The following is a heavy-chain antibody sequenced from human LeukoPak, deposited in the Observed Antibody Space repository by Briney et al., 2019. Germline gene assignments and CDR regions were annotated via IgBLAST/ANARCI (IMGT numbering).Heavy chain of an antibody. V-gene: IGHV4-59*08. D-gene: IGHD4-17*01. CDR1: GGSISSYY. Sequence: SETPSLTCTVSGGSISSYYWSWIRQPPGKGLEWIGYIYYSGSTNYNPSLKSRVTISVDTSKNQFSLKLSSVTAADTAVYYCARHLSYGDPPDAFDIWGQGTMVTVSS. J-gene: IGHJ3*02. CDR3: ARHLSYGDPPDAFDI. CDR2: IYYSGST.